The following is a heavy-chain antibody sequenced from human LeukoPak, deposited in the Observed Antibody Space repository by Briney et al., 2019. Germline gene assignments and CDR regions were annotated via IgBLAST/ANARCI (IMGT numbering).Heavy chain of an antibody. V-gene: IGHV3-30-3*01. Sequence: PGRSLRLSCAASGFTFSSYAMHWVRQAPGKGLEWVAVISYDGSNKYYADSVKGRFTISRDNSKNTLYLQMNSLRSEDTAVYYCARDPRLTTVTTIRWTGYWYFDLWGRGTLVTVSS. CDR3: ARDPRLTTVTTIRWTGYWYFDL. CDR2: ISYDGSNK. CDR1: GFTFSSYA. D-gene: IGHD4-17*01. J-gene: IGHJ2*01.